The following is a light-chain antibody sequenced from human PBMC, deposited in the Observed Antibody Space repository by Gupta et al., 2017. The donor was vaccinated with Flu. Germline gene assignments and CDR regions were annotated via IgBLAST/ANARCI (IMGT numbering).Light chain of an antibody. CDR2: RSS. V-gene: IGKV2-24*01. CDR1: QSLVHSDGETY. Sequence: EIVMTQTPPSSSVILGQPASISCRSSQSLVHSDGETYLSWLQQRPGQPPRLLIYRSSNRGSGVPDRISGSGAGTDFTLKISRVEGEDVGIYYCRQSKQFPYTFGQGTKMEIK. CDR3: RQSKQFPYT. J-gene: IGKJ2*01.